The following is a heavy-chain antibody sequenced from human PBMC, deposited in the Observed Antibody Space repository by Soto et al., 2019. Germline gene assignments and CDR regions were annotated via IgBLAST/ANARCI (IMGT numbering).Heavy chain of an antibody. V-gene: IGHV4-59*12. CDR3: ARGGLTTVPPLT. D-gene: IGHD4-17*01. J-gene: IGHJ4*02. CDR2: IYYSGST. CDR1: GGSISSYY. Sequence: PSETLCLTCAVSGGSISSYYWSWIRQPPGKGLEWIGDIYYSGSTNYNPSLKSRVTISVDTSKNQFSLTLSSVTAADTAIYYCARGGLTTVPPLTWGQGTLVTVSS.